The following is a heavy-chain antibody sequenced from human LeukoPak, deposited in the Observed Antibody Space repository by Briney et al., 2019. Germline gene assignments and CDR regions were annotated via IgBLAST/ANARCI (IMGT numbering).Heavy chain of an antibody. J-gene: IGHJ4*02. D-gene: IGHD3-22*01. Sequence: ASVKVSCKASGYTFTSYCMHWVRQAPGQGLEWMGIINPSGGSTSYAQKFQGRVTVTRDTSTSTVYMELSSLRSEDTAVYYCARDPTYYYDSSGYYFDYWGQGTLVTVSS. CDR2: INPSGGST. CDR3: ARDPTYYYDSSGYYFDY. V-gene: IGHV1-46*01. CDR1: GYTFTSYC.